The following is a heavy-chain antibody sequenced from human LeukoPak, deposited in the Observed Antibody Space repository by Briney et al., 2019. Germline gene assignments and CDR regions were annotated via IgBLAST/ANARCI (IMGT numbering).Heavy chain of an antibody. CDR2: INHSGNT. Sequence: PSETLSLTCAVSISSITSGHYWGWIRQPPGRGLEWIGTINHSGNTYYNSSLKSRISMSVDTSNKQFSLKLNSVTAADTAVYYCARGYGAYGYFDYWGQGTLVTVSS. CDR3: ARGYGAYGYFDY. V-gene: IGHV4-38-2*01. CDR1: ISSITSGHY. J-gene: IGHJ4*02. D-gene: IGHD5-12*01.